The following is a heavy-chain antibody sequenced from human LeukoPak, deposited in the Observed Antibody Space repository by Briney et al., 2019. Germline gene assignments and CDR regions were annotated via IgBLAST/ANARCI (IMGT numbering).Heavy chain of an antibody. D-gene: IGHD2-15*01. CDR2: IKSKTDGGTT. CDR1: GFTFSNAW. Sequence: MAGGSLRLSCAASGFTFSNAWMSWVRQAPGKGLEWVGRIKSKTDGGTTDYAAPVKGRFTISRDDSKNTLYLQMNSLKTEDTAVYYCTTDWSRYCSGGSCYARGDYWGQGTLVTVSS. CDR3: TTDWSRYCSGGSCYARGDY. J-gene: IGHJ4*02. V-gene: IGHV3-15*01.